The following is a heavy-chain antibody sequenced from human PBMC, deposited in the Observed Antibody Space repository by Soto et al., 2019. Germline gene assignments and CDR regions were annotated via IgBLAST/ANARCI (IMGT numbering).Heavy chain of an antibody. D-gene: IGHD3-22*01. J-gene: IGHJ6*02. V-gene: IGHV3-15*07. Sequence: PGGSLRLSCAASGFTFSNAWMNWVRQAPGKGLEWVGRIKSKTDGGTTDYAAPVKGRFTISRDDSKNTLYLQMNSLKTEDTAVYYCTTCPYDFDPLTYGMDVWGQGTTVTVSS. CDR3: TTCPYDFDPLTYGMDV. CDR1: GFTFSNAW. CDR2: IKSKTDGGTT.